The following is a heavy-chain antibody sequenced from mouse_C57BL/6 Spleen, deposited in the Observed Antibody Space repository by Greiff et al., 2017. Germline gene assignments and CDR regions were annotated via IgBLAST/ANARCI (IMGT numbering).Heavy chain of an antibody. Sequence: VQLQQPGAELVKPGASVKLSCKASGYTFTSYWMHWVKQRPGQGLEWIGMIHPNSGSTNYNEKFKSKATLTVDKSSSTAYMQLSSLTSEDSAVYYCARSNLPPYYYAMDYWGQGTSVTVSS. J-gene: IGHJ4*01. CDR3: ARSNLPPYYYAMDY. CDR2: IHPNSGST. V-gene: IGHV1-64*01. CDR1: GYTFTSYW. D-gene: IGHD2-1*01.